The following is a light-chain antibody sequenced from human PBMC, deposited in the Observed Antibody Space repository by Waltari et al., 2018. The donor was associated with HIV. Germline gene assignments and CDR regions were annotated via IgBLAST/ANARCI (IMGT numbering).Light chain of an antibody. V-gene: IGKV4-1*01. CDR1: QSLLYSSNNRNY. Sequence: DIVMTQSPDSLAVSLGERATIHCKSSQSLLYSSNNRNYLAWYQQKPGQPPKLLIYWASTRESGVPDRFSGSGSGTDFTLTISSLQAEDVATYYCQQDYDTPPVTFGGGTKVEIK. J-gene: IGKJ4*01. CDR2: WAS. CDR3: QQDYDTPPVT.